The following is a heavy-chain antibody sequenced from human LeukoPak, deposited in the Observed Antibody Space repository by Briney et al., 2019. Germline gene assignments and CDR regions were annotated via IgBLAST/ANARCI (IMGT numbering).Heavy chain of an antibody. Sequence: SETLSLTCTVSGDSISTYYWGSIRQHPRKGMEWIGYINYRVTSDYNPSLKSRITMSVDMSTRQVSLKLSSVTAADTAVYYCARAVGGDGSGSLWGPGTLVTVSS. D-gene: IGHD3-10*01. V-gene: IGHV4-59*01. J-gene: IGHJ4*02. CDR2: INYRVTS. CDR3: ARAVGGDGSGSL. CDR1: GDSISTYY.